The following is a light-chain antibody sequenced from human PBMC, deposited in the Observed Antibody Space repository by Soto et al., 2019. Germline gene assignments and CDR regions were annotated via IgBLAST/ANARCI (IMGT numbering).Light chain of an antibody. Sequence: QSALTQPPSASGSPGQSVTISCTGTKNDIGVYDFVSWYQHHPGKAPRLIIYEVVQRPSGVPDRFSGSKSDNTASLTVSGLQAADEADYFCKSYARSNTYVFGSGTKVTVL. CDR1: KNDIGVYDF. V-gene: IGLV2-8*01. J-gene: IGLJ1*01. CDR2: EVV. CDR3: KSYARSNTYV.